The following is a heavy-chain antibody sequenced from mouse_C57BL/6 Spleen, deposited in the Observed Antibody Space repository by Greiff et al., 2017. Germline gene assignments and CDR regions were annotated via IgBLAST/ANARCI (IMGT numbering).Heavy chain of an antibody. CDR3: AIEETGTSFAY. CDR2: IHPSASDT. D-gene: IGHD4-1*01. V-gene: IGHV1-74*01. Sequence: QVQLQQPGAELVKPGASVKVSCKASGYTFTSYWMHWVKQRPGQGLEWIGRIHPSASDTNYNQKFKGKATLTVDKSSSTAYMQLSSLTSEDSAVYYCAIEETGTSFAYWGQGTLVTVSA. CDR1: GYTFTSYW. J-gene: IGHJ3*01.